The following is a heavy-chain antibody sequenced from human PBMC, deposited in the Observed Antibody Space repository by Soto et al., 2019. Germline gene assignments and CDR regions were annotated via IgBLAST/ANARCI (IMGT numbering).Heavy chain of an antibody. Sequence: PGESLKISCKGSGYSFTSYWTAWVRQMPGKGLEWLGIIYPGDSDTRYSPSFQGQVTISADKSISTAYLQWSSLKASDTAIYYCARSILPAMPLPGGMDVWGPGTTVTVFS. J-gene: IGHJ6*02. D-gene: IGHD2-2*01. CDR1: GYSFTSYW. V-gene: IGHV5-51*01. CDR2: IYPGDSDT. CDR3: ARSILPAMPLPGGMDV.